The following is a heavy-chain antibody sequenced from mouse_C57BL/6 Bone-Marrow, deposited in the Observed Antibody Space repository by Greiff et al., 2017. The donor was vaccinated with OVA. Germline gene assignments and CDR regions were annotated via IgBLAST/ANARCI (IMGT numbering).Heavy chain of an antibody. CDR1: GFSLSTSGMG. CDR2: IYWDDDK. Sequence: QVTLKESGPGILQSSQTLSLTCSFSGFSLSTSGMGVSWIRQPSGKGLEWLAHIYWDDDKRYNPSLKSRITISKDTSRNQVFLKITSVDTADTATYYCARRGYYGSSYDFDVWGTGTTVTVSS. D-gene: IGHD1-1*01. CDR3: ARRGYYGSSYDFDV. J-gene: IGHJ1*03. V-gene: IGHV8-12*01.